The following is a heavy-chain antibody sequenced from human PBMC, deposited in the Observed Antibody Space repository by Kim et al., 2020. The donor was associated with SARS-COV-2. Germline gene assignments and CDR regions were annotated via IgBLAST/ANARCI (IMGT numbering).Heavy chain of an antibody. CDR3: ARDDYTYYYDSSGYPHYYFDY. CDR2: ISSSSSYI. Sequence: GGSLRLSCAASGFTFSSYSMNWVRQAPGKGLEWVSSISSSSSYIYYADSVKGRFTISRDNAKNSLYLQMNSLRAEDTAVYYCARDDYTYYYDSSGYPHYYFDYWGQGTLVTVSS. J-gene: IGHJ4*02. CDR1: GFTFSSYS. D-gene: IGHD3-22*01. V-gene: IGHV3-21*01.